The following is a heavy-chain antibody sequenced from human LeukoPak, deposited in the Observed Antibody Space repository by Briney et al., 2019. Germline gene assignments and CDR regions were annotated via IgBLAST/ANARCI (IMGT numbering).Heavy chain of an antibody. J-gene: IGHJ3*01. D-gene: IGHD4-17*01. CDR1: GFNFEDYG. Sequence: PGGSLRLSCAASGFNFEDYGMSWVRQVPGKGLEWVSGINWNGRKTGYADSVKGRFTISRDKAKYSLNLQMKILRADYTALYHCAPSHSAGDYGYALDVWGQGTMLIVSS. CDR3: APSHSAGDYGYALDV. CDR2: INWNGRKT. V-gene: IGHV3-20*01.